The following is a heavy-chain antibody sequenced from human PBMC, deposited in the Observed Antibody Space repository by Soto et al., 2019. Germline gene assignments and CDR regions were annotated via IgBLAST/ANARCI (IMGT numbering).Heavy chain of an antibody. V-gene: IGHV1-69*08. CDR1: GGTFSSYT. D-gene: IGHD6-6*01. Sequence: QVQLVQSGAEVKKPGSSVKVSCKASGGTFSSYTISWVPQAPGQGLEWMGRIIPILGIANYAQKFQGRVTITADKSTSTAYMELSSLRSEDTAVYYCARERGGAAPVDYWGQGTLVTVSS. CDR2: IIPILGIA. J-gene: IGHJ4*02. CDR3: ARERGGAAPVDY.